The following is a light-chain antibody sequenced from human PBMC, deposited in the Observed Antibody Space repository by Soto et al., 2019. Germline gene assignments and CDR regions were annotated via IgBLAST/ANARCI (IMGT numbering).Light chain of an antibody. CDR1: GSDIDSYNF. CDR3: YSYTSSSTYV. V-gene: IGLV2-14*01. Sequence: QSVLTQPASVSGSPGQSITISCTGTGSDIDSYNFVSWYQHHPGKAPKLMIYEVSNRPSGVSDRFSGSKSDNTASLSISGLQAEDEGDYYCYSYTSSSTYVFGTGTKVTVL. J-gene: IGLJ1*01. CDR2: EVS.